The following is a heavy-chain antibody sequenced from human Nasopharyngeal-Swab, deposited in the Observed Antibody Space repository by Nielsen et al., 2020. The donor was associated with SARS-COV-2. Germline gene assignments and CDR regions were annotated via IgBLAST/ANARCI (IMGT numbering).Heavy chain of an antibody. V-gene: IGHV4-61*09. CDR3: AREDRWTLTSFYYALDV. Sequence: SETLSLTCSVSGVSISSGSYYWSWIRQPAGKGLEWIGHMYTSGSTNYNPSLKSRVALSIDTSKNQFSLRLSSVPAADTAVYYCAREDRWTLTSFYYALDVWGQGTTVTVSS. CDR2: MYTSGST. D-gene: IGHD3-9*01. J-gene: IGHJ6*02. CDR1: GVSISSGSYY.